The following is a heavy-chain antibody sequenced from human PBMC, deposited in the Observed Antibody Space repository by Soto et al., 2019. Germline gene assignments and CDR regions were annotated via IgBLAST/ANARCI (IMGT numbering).Heavy chain of an antibody. D-gene: IGHD5-12*01. CDR3: ARGPQEMATSPGIRDY. Sequence: EVQLVETGGGLIQPGGSLRLSCAASGFTVSSNYMSWVRQAPGKGLEWVSVIYSGGSTYYADSVKGRFTISRDNSKNTRYLRMNSLRAEDTAVYYCARGPQEMATSPGIRDYWGQGTLVTVSS. CDR2: IYSGGST. CDR1: GFTVSSNY. J-gene: IGHJ4*02. V-gene: IGHV3-53*02.